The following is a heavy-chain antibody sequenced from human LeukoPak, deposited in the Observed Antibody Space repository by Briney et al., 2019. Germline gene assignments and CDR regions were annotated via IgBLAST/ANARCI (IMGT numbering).Heavy chain of an antibody. CDR3: VRVGGRSKAAKGDAFDI. J-gene: IGHJ3*02. CDR2: ISSGSTYM. V-gene: IGHV3-21*01. CDR1: GFTFSSYS. Sequence: PGGSLRLSCAASGFTFSSYSMNWVHQAPGKGLEWVSSISSGSTYMYYADSVKGRFTISRDNAQNSMYLQMNSLRAEDTAVYYCVRVGGRSKAAKGDAFDIWGQGTMVVVSS. D-gene: IGHD6-6*01.